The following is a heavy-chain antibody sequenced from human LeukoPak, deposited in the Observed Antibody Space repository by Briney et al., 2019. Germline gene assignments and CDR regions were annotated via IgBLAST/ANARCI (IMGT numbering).Heavy chain of an antibody. CDR1: XGSXXSGSYY. V-gene: IGHV4-61*02. D-gene: IGHD4-17*01. Sequence: XXXVXXGSXXSGSYYWSWIRQPAGKGLEWIGRIYISGSTNYNPSRKSRISISVDTYKNQFSLKLSYVTAAATAVYXXXXEGIYGDYRHWGQGTLVTVSS. J-gene: IGHJ4*02. CDR2: IYISGST. CDR3: XXEGIYGDYRH.